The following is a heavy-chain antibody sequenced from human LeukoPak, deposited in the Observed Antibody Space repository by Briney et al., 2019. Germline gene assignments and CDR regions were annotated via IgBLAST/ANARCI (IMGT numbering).Heavy chain of an antibody. V-gene: IGHV4-30-4*01. CDR3: ARGQERWLQIDY. CDR2: IYYSGST. J-gene: IGHJ4*02. CDR1: GGSISSGDYY. D-gene: IGHD5-24*01. Sequence: SQTLSLTCTVSGGSISSGDYYWSWIRQPPGKGLEWIGYIYYSGSTYYNPSLKSRVTISVDTSKNQFSLKLSSVTAADTAVYYCARGQERWLQIDYWGQGTLVTVSS.